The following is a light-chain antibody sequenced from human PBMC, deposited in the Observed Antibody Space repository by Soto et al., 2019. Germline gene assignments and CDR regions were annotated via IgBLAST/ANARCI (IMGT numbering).Light chain of an antibody. CDR1: QGISNY. CDR3: QKYNSAPHT. Sequence: DIQMTQSPSSLSASVGDRVTITCQASQGISNYLAWYQQKPGKVPKLLICAASTLQSGVPSRFSGSGSGTDFTLIISSLQPEDVATYYCQKYNSAPHTFGGGTKVEIK. CDR2: AAS. V-gene: IGKV1-27*01. J-gene: IGKJ4*01.